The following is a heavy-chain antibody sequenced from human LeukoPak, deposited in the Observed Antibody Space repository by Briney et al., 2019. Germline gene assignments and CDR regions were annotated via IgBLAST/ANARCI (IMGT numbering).Heavy chain of an antibody. CDR3: ANFLAHGNYGDYPLAFDY. CDR2: MSYEETYK. V-gene: IGHV3-30-3*01. CDR1: GFSVRDYA. D-gene: IGHD4-17*01. Sequence: GGSLRLSCAASGFSVRDYAMHWVRQAPGKGLEWVAVMSYEETYKNYAEAVKGRFTISRDNSKNTLYLQMNSLRAEDTAVYYCANFLAHGNYGDYPLAFDYGGKGTLVTVS. J-gene: IGHJ4*02.